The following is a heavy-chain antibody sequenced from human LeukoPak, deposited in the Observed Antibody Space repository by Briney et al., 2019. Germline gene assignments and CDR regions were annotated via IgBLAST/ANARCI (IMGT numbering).Heavy chain of an antibody. CDR3: ARAAVTTTYYYGMDV. Sequence: GESLKISCKASGYSFTSHWIGWVRQMPGKGLEWMGIIYPGDSDARYSPSFQGQVTISADKSISTAYLQWSSLKAPDTAMYYCARAAVTTTYYYGMDVWGQGTTVTVSS. CDR2: IYPGDSDA. J-gene: IGHJ6*02. V-gene: IGHV5-51*01. CDR1: GYSFTSHW. D-gene: IGHD4-11*01.